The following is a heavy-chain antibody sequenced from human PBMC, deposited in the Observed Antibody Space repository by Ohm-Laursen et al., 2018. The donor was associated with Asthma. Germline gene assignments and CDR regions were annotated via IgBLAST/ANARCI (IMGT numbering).Heavy chain of an antibody. Sequence: ASVKVSCKASGYTFTSYDINWVRQATGQGLEWMGWMNPNSGNTGYAQKFQGRVTMTRNTSISTAYMELRSLRSDDTAVYYCAGTGYCSGGSCYSAPEFWFDPWGQGTLVTVSS. D-gene: IGHD2-15*01. CDR2: MNPNSGNT. V-gene: IGHV1-8*01. CDR1: GYTFTSYD. J-gene: IGHJ5*02. CDR3: AGTGYCSGGSCYSAPEFWFDP.